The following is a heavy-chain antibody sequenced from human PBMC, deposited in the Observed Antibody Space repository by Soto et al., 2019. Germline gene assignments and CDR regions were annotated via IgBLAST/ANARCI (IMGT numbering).Heavy chain of an antibody. CDR2: IYYSGST. D-gene: IGHD4-17*01. J-gene: IGHJ4*02. V-gene: IGHV4-39*01. CDR1: GGSISSGDYY. CDR3: ANSYGDYVSY. Sequence: SXTLSLTCTVSGGSISSGDYYWSLIRQPPGKGLEWIGSIYYSGSTYYNPSLKSRVTISVDTSKNQFSLKLSSVTAADTAVYYCANSYGDYVSYWGQGTLVTVSS.